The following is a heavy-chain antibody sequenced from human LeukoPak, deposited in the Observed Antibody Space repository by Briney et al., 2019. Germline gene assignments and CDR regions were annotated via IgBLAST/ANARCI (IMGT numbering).Heavy chain of an antibody. V-gene: IGHV3-48*03. D-gene: IGHD1-26*01. J-gene: IGHJ4*02. CDR2: ISSSGSTI. CDR3: AREAIVGAYYFDY. CDR1: GFTFSSYE. Sequence: PGGSLRLSCAASGFTFSSYEMNWVRQAPGKGLEWVSYISSSGSTIYYADSVKGRFTISRDNAKNSLYLQMNSLRAEDTAVYYCAREAIVGAYYFDYWGQGTLATVSS.